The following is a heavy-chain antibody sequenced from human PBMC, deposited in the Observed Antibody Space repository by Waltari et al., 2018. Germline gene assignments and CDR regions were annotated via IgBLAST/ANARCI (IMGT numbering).Heavy chain of an antibody. CDR3: ARNSSGWSFDS. V-gene: IGHV4-38-2*02. Sequence: QVQLQESGPGLVKPSETLSVTCTVSGDSIRSNYYWGWIRQPPGKGLEWIGTMWHGGSTYYPPSLKSRVSISMDTSKNQFSLKLSSVTAADTAVYYCARNSSGWSFDSWGQGTLVTVSS. D-gene: IGHD6-19*01. CDR2: MWHGGST. CDR1: GDSIRSNYY. J-gene: IGHJ4*02.